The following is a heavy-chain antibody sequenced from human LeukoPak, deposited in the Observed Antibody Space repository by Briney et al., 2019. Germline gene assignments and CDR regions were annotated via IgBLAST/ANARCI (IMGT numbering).Heavy chain of an antibody. CDR2: VSGSGGST. Sequence: GGSLRLSCAASAFTFSSYAMSWVRQAQGKGLEWVSGVSGSGGSTYYADSVKGRFTISRDNSKNTLYLQLNSLRVEDTAEYYCAKTLRESSGREYFDLWGRGTLVTVSS. V-gene: IGHV3-23*01. CDR1: AFTFSSYA. CDR3: AKTLRESSGREYFDL. J-gene: IGHJ2*01. D-gene: IGHD6-19*01.